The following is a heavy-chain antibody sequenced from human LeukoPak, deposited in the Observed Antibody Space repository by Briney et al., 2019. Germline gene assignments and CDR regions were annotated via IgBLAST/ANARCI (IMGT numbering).Heavy chain of an antibody. CDR2: IYNSGST. CDR1: GDSISTSRYA. D-gene: IGHD3-16*01. J-gene: IGHJ2*01. V-gene: IGHV4-39*02. Sequence: SETLSLTCTVSGDSISTSRYAWGWIRESPGKGLVWIGTIYNSGSTNLNPSLKTRVTMSVDASKNHFSLNLNSVTAADTALYFCARVALTGEGGRGYFNLWGRGNLVSVSS. CDR3: ARVALTGEGGRGYFNL.